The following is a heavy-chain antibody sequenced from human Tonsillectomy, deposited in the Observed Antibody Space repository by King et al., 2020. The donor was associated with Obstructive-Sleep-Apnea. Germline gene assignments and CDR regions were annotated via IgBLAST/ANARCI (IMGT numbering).Heavy chain of an antibody. V-gene: IGHV5-51*01. CDR3: ARQSGTYPHYYFDY. J-gene: IGHJ4*02. Sequence: DVQLVESGAEVKKPGESLTISCEASGYNFNNQWIAWVRQMPGKGLESMGIIYPSDSDTIYSPSFQGQVTISADKSISTAYLHWSSLKASDTAIYYCARQSGTYPHYYFDYWGQGTLVTVSS. CDR2: IYPSDSDT. D-gene: IGHD1-26*01. CDR1: GYNFNNQW.